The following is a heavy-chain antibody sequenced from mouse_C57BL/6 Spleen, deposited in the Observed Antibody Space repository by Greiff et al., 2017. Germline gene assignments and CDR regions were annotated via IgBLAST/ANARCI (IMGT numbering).Heavy chain of an antibody. CDR2: ISYDGSN. D-gene: IGHD2-4*01. J-gene: IGHJ3*01. CDR3: ARLDYDYVFAY. CDR1: GYSITSGYY. V-gene: IGHV3-6*01. Sequence: ESGPGLVKPSQSLSLTCSVTGYSITSGYYWNWIRQFPGNKLEWMGYISYDGSNNYNPSLKNRISITRDTSKNQFFLKLNSVTTEDTATYYCARLDYDYVFAYWGQGTLVTVSA.